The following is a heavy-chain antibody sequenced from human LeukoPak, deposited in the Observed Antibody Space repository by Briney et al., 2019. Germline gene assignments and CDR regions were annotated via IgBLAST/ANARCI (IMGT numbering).Heavy chain of an antibody. D-gene: IGHD6-19*01. J-gene: IGHJ5*02. V-gene: IGHV1-2*02. Sequence: GASVKVSCKASGYIFSNYDINWVRQAPGQGLEWMGWINPNSGGTNNAQKFQGRVTMTRDTSISTAYMDLSRLRSDDTAMYYCARELKLDSSAWYLQSGWFDPWGQGTLVTVSS. CDR2: INPNSGGT. CDR1: GYIFSNYD. CDR3: ARELKLDSSAWYLQSGWFDP.